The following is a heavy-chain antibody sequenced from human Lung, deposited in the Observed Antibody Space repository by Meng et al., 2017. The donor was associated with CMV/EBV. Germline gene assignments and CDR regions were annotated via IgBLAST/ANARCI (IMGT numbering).Heavy chain of an antibody. CDR1: GFTFDGHA. V-gene: IGHV3-9*01. CDR3: VRDRNYGVYLGSDY. J-gene: IGHJ4*02. Sequence: GGSLRLXCVASGFTFDGHAMHWVRQAPGKGLEWVSGISWNSGNMGYADSVKGRFTISRDNAKNSLYLQMDNLGTEDTALYYCVRDRNYGVYLGSDYWGQGXLVTVSS. D-gene: IGHD4-17*01. CDR2: ISWNSGNM.